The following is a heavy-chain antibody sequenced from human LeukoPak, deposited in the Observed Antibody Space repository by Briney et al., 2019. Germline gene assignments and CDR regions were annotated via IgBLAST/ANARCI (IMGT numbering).Heavy chain of an antibody. V-gene: IGHV4-39*07. CDR2: IYYSGST. CDR1: GGSISSSSYY. CDR3: ARDHPDPGGAFDI. Sequence: SETLSLTCTVSGGSISSSSYYWGWIREPPGKGLEWIGSIYYSGSTYYNPSLKSRVTISVDTSKNQFSLKLSSVTAADTAVYYCARDHPDPGGAFDIWGQGTMVTVSS. D-gene: IGHD1-14*01. J-gene: IGHJ3*02.